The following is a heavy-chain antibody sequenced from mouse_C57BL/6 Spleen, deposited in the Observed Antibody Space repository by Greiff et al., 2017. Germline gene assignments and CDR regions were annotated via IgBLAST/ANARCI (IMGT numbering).Heavy chain of an antibody. CDR1: GFTFSNSW. J-gene: IGHJ3*01. Sequence: VKLVESGGGLVQPGGSMKLSCVASGFTFSNSWMNWVRQSPEKGLEWVAQIRLKSDNYATHYAESVKGRFTISRDDSKSSVYLQMNNLRAEDTGIYYCTGYYDGYYTWFAYWGQGTLVTVAA. V-gene: IGHV6-3*01. D-gene: IGHD2-3*01. CDR3: TGYYDGYYTWFAY. CDR2: IRLKSDNYAT.